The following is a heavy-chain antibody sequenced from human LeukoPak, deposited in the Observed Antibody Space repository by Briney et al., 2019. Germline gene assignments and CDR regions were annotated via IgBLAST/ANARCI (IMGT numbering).Heavy chain of an antibody. CDR2: INPSGGST. D-gene: IGHD3-22*01. Sequence: GSSVKVSCKASGGTFSSYAISWVRQAPGQGLEWMGIINPSGGSTSYAQKFQGRVTMTRDTSTSTVYMELSSLRSEDTAVYYCARDGDYYDSSGYYHWGQGTLVTVSS. J-gene: IGHJ5*02. CDR1: GGTFSSYA. V-gene: IGHV1-46*01. CDR3: ARDGDYYDSSGYYH.